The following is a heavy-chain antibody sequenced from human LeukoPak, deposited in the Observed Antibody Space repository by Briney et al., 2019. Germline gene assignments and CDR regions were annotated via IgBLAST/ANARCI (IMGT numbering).Heavy chain of an antibody. J-gene: IGHJ4*02. CDR1: GFTVSSNY. CDR2: IYSGGST. Sequence: GGPLRLSCAASGFTVSSNYMSWVRQAPGKGLEWISVIYSGGSTNYADSVKGRFIISRDNSKNTLYLQMNSLRAEDTAVYYCARDLGGLDYWGQGTLVTVSS. V-gene: IGHV3-53*01. D-gene: IGHD3-16*01. CDR3: ARDLGGLDY.